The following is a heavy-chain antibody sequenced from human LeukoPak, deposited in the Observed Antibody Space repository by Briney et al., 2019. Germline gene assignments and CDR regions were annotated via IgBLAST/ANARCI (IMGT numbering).Heavy chain of an antibody. CDR3: ARIPLYSSSWYYYYYYGMDV. CDR2: INTNTGNP. J-gene: IGHJ6*02. CDR1: GYTFTSYA. Sequence: ASVKVSCKASGYTFTSYAMNWVRQAPGQGLEWMGWINTNTGNPTYAQGFTGRFVFSLDTSVSTAYLQISSLKAEDTAVYYCARIPLYSSSWYYYYYYGMDVWGQGTTVTVSS. D-gene: IGHD6-13*01. V-gene: IGHV7-4-1*02.